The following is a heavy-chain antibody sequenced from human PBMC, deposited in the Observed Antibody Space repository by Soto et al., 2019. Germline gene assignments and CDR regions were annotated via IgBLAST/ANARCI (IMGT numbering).Heavy chain of an antibody. CDR3: ARRTSGWSFDF. CDR2: ISGSGGST. D-gene: IGHD6-19*01. CDR1: GFTFSNYA. Sequence: EVQLLESGGGLVQPGGSLRLSCAASGFTFSNYAMSWVRQAPGKGLEWVSAISGSGGSTYYADSVKGRFTFSRDNSKNTLYLQMNSLRAENTAVYYFARRTSGWSFDFWGQGTLVTVSS. V-gene: IGHV3-23*01. J-gene: IGHJ4*02.